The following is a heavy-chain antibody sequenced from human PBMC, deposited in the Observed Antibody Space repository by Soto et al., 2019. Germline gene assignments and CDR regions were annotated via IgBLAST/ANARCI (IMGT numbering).Heavy chain of an antibody. J-gene: IGHJ4*02. Sequence: ASVKVSCKASGYTFTSYGISWVRQAPGQGLEWMGWISAYNGNTNYAQKLQGRVTMTTDTSTSTAYMELSSLRSEDTAVYYCARVGGDIAVAASRPLYYIDYWGQGTLVTVSS. CDR1: GYTFTSYG. D-gene: IGHD6-19*01. CDR2: ISAYNGNT. CDR3: ARVGGDIAVAASRPLYYIDY. V-gene: IGHV1-18*01.